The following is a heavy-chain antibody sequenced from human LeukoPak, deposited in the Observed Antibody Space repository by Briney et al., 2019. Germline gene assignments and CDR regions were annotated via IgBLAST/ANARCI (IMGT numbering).Heavy chain of an antibody. CDR3: ASGGVDTAGVDY. Sequence: GGSLRLSCAASGFTFSSYAMHWVRQAPGKGLEWVAVISYDGSNKYYADSVKGRFTISRDNSKNTLYLQMNSLRAEDTAVYYCASGGVDTAGVDYWGQGTLVTVSS. V-gene: IGHV3-30*04. J-gene: IGHJ4*02. CDR1: GFTFSSYA. CDR2: ISYDGSNK. D-gene: IGHD5-18*01.